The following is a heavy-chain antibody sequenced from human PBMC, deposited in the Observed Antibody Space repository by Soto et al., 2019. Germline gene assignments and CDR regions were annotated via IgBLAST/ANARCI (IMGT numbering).Heavy chain of an antibody. J-gene: IGHJ4*02. CDR1: GYTFSSYG. Sequence: GASVKVSCKAYGYTFSSYGLSWVRQAPGQGLEWMGWISAYSGNTVYTQRFKGRLTMATDTSTGTAYMELRSLRSDDTAVYYCAKVGSFYSSSQFDYWGQGTPVTVSS. D-gene: IGHD6-13*01. V-gene: IGHV1-18*01. CDR3: AKVGSFYSSSQFDY. CDR2: ISAYSGNT.